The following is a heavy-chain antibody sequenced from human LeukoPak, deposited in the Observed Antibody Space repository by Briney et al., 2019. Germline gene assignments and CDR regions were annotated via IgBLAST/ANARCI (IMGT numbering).Heavy chain of an antibody. Sequence: TLSLTCTVSGGSISSGGYYWSWSRQHPGKGLEWIGYIYYSGSTYYNPSLKSRVTISVDTSKNQFSLKLSSVTAADTAVYYCARDPGYYYGSGAGVFRSRGFDYWGQGTLVTVSS. D-gene: IGHD3-10*01. CDR2: IYYSGST. J-gene: IGHJ4*02. CDR1: GGSISSGGYY. CDR3: ARDPGYYYGSGAGVFRSRGFDY. V-gene: IGHV4-31*03.